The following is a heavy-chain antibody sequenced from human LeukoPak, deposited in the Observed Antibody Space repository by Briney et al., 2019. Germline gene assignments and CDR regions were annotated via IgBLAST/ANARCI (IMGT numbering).Heavy chain of an antibody. CDR3: AKDKSGGLLGYFDL. Sequence: GGSLRLSCAASGFTFSDYSMSWIRQAPGKGLEWVSYISSSSSYTNYADSVKGRFTISRDNSKNTLYLQMNSLRAEDTAVYYCAKDKSGGLLGYFDLWGRGTLVTVSS. V-gene: IGHV3-11*05. D-gene: IGHD2-15*01. J-gene: IGHJ2*01. CDR1: GFTFSDYS. CDR2: ISSSSSYT.